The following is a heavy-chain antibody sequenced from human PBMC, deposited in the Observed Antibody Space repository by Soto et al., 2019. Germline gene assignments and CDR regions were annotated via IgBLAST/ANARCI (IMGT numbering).Heavy chain of an antibody. V-gene: IGHV4-59*01. Sequence: PSETLSLTCTVSGASISSSYWSWIRQTPGKGLEXIXXXEXSXRXEXXXXLASRVTMSLDSSQNQFSLTLRSVTTADTALYFCARGVYGAYLDYWGQGTLVTVSS. J-gene: IGHJ4*02. CDR2: XEXSXRX. CDR3: ARGVYGAYLDY. CDR1: GASISSSY. D-gene: IGHD3-10*01.